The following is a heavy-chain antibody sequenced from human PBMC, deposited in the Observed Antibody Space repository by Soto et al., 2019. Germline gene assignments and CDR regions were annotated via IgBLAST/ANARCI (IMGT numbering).Heavy chain of an antibody. V-gene: IGHV3-30*03. CDR1: GFTFSSYG. CDR2: ISYDGSNK. D-gene: IGHD3-9*01. Sequence: LRLSCAASGFTFSSYGMHWVRQAPGKGLEWVAVISYDGSNKYYADSVKGRFTISRDNSKNTLYLQMNSLRAEDTAVYYCATGSALRYFDWLFIDAFDIWGQGTMVTVSS. CDR3: ATGSALRYFDWLFIDAFDI. J-gene: IGHJ3*02.